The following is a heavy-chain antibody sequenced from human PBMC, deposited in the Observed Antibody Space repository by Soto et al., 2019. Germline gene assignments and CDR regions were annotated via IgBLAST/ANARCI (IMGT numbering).Heavy chain of an antibody. D-gene: IGHD6-19*01. V-gene: IGHV1-46*03. CDR1: GYTFTSYY. Sequence: ASVKVSCKASGYTFTSYYMHWVRQAPGQGLEWMGIINPSGGSTSYAQKFQGRVTMTRDTSTSTVYMELSSLRSEDTAVYYCARGSSSGWYGGKTGFDPWGQGTLVTVSS. J-gene: IGHJ5*02. CDR3: ARGSSSGWYGGKTGFDP. CDR2: INPSGGST.